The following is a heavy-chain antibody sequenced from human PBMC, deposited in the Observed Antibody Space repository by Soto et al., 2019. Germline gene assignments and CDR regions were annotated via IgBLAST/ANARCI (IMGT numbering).Heavy chain of an antibody. J-gene: IGHJ4*02. D-gene: IGHD5-18*01. CDR3: ASLDTARIQIADY. V-gene: IGHV3-21*01. CDR2: ISSSSSYI. Sequence: PGGSMRLSCAASGSTFSSYSMNWVRQAPGKGLEWVSSISSSSSYIYYADSVKGRFTISRDNAKNSLYLQMNSLTVEDTAIYYCASLDTARIQIADYWGLGTLVTVSS. CDR1: GSTFSSYS.